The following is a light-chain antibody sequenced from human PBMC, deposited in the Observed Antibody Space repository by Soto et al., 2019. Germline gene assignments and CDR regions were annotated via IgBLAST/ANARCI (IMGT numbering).Light chain of an antibody. CDR2: EVS. CDR3: SSFAGSNTV. CDR1: SSDVGGYNY. J-gene: IGLJ2*01. V-gene: IGLV2-8*01. Sequence: QSVLTQPPSASGSPGQSVTISCTGTSSDVGGYNYVSWYQHHPGKAPKLIIYEVSKRPSGVPDRFSGSKSDNTASLTVSGLQADDEANYYCSSFAGSNTVFGGGTKLTVL.